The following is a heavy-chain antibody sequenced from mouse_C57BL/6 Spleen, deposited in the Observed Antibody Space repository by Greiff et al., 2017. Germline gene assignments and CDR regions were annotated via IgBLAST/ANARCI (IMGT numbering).Heavy chain of an antibody. CDR2: IWSDGST. CDR1: GFSLTSYG. D-gene: IGHD2-4*01. V-gene: IGHV2-6-1*01. Sequence: VQVVESGPGLVAPSQSLSITCTVSGFSLTSYGVHWVRQPPGKGLEWLVVIWSDGSTTYNSALKSRLSISKDNSKSQVFLKMNSLQTDDTAMYYCARQYYDYDVEAMDYWGQGTSVTVSS. J-gene: IGHJ4*01. CDR3: ARQYYDYDVEAMDY.